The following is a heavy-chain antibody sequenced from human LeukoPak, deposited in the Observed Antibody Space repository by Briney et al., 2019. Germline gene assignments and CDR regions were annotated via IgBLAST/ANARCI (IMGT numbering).Heavy chain of an antibody. CDR3: ARDLVSGTYYYYYAMDV. CDR1: GYTFTDYN. V-gene: IGHV1-2*02. D-gene: IGHD1-26*01. CDR2: INPNSGGT. Sequence: GASVKVSCKASGYTFTDYNMHWVRQAPGQGLEWMGLINPNSGGTNYAKKFQGRVTMTRDTSISTVYMELSRLRSDDTAIYYCARDLVSGTYYYYYAMDVWGQGTTVTVSS. J-gene: IGHJ6*02.